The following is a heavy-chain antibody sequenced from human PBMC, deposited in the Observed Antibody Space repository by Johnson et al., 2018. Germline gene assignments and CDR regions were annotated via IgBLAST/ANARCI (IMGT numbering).Heavy chain of an antibody. J-gene: IGHJ4*02. CDR1: GFTFSSYG. CDR3: AKDSRGSYYGEGYYFDY. Sequence: QVQLVQSGGGVVQPGGSLRLSCAASGFTFSSYGMHWVRQAPGKGLEWVAVISYDGSKKYYADSVKGRFTISRDTSKNTMYLQMNSLRAEDTAVYYCAKDSRGSYYGEGYYFDYWGQGTLVTVSS. V-gene: IGHV3-30*18. CDR2: ISYDGSKK. D-gene: IGHD1-26*01.